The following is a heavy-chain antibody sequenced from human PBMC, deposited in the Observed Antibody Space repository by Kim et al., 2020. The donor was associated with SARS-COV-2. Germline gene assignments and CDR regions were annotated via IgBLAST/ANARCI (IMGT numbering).Heavy chain of an antibody. V-gene: IGHV3-53*01. D-gene: IGHD1-20*01. CDR2: IYSGGNT. CDR3: ARCVTANPGFFQH. CDR1: GFSVSSNY. Sequence: GGSLRLSCAASGFSVSSNYMNWVRQAPGKGLEWVSVIYSGGNTYYADSVRGRFTISRDNSRNTLYLQMNDLRVEDTAVYYCARCVTANPGFFQHWGQGT. J-gene: IGHJ1*01.